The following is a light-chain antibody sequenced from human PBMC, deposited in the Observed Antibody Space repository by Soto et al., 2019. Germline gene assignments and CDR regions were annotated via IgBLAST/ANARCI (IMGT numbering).Light chain of an antibody. CDR3: SSYTSTASYV. V-gene: IGLV2-14*03. J-gene: IGLJ1*01. Sequence: QSALTQPASVSGSPGQSITISCTGTSSDIGGYNYVSWYQQHPGKAPKLIINYVTNRPSGVSNRFSGSKSGNTASLTISGLQADDEVDYHCSSYTSTASYVFATGTKLTVL. CDR2: YVT. CDR1: SSDIGGYNY.